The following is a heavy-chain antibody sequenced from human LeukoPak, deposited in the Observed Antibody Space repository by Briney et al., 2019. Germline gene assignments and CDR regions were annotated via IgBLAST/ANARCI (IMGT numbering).Heavy chain of an antibody. V-gene: IGHV3-7*03. CDR1: GFTFSNYW. D-gene: IGHD3-9*01. CDR2: IKQDGSEK. CDR3: ARWMTGFGY. J-gene: IGHJ4*02. Sequence: PGGSLRLSCAASGFTFSNYWMTWVRQAPGKGLECVADIKQDGSEKYYVGSVKGRFTISRDNAENSLYLQMNSLRVEDTAIYYCARWMTGFGYWGQGTLVTVSS.